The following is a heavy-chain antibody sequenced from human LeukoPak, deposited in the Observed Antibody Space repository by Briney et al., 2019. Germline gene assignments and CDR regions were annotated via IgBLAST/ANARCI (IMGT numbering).Heavy chain of an antibody. CDR1: GFTFSDYE. D-gene: IGHD1-1*01. V-gene: IGHV3-48*03. Sequence: TGGSLRLSCAASGFTFSDYEMNWVRQAPGKGLEWVSYISSSGATIHYADSVKGRFTIPRDNDINSLYLQMDGLRAEYTAVYYCARDGGGTASGFRPHWFDCWGQGTLVTVPS. CDR3: ARDGGGTASGFRPHWFDC. J-gene: IGHJ4*02. CDR2: ISSSGATI.